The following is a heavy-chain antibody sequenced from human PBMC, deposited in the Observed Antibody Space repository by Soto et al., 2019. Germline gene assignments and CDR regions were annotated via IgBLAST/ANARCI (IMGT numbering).Heavy chain of an antibody. CDR2: IWYDGSNK. V-gene: IGHV3-33*01. CDR3: ARDDRLGVAGTILDY. J-gene: IGHJ4*02. D-gene: IGHD6-19*01. Sequence: QVQLVESGGGVVQPGRSLRLSCAASGFTFSSYGMHWVRQAPGKGLEWVAVIWYDGSNKYYADSVKGRFTISRDNSKNKLYLQMNSLRAEDTAVYYCARDDRLGVAGTILDYWGQGTLVTVSS. CDR1: GFTFSSYG.